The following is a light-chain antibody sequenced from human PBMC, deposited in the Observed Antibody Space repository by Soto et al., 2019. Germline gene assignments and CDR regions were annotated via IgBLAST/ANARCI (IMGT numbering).Light chain of an antibody. CDR2: DVT. CDR3: CSYAGSSTLYV. CDR1: SSDVGHYSY. V-gene: IGLV2-11*01. J-gene: IGLJ1*01. Sequence: QSAPTQPPSVSGSPGQSVTISCTGTSSDVGHYSYVSWYQQHPGKGPKLVIYDVTKRPSGVPDRFSGSKSGNTASLTISGLQADDEADYYCCSYAGSSTLYVFGTGTKVTVL.